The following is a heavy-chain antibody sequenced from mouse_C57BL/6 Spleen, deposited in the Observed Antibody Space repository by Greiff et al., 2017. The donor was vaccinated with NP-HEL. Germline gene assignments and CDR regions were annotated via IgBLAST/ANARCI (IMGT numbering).Heavy chain of an antibody. CDR2: ISSGSSTI. D-gene: IGHD1-1*01. J-gene: IGHJ4*01. CDR1: GFTFSDYG. CDR3: ARICSSYAMDY. V-gene: IGHV5-17*01. Sequence: EVMLVESGGGLVKPGGSLKLSCAASGFTFSDYGMHWVRQAPEKGLEWVAYISSGSSTIYYADTVKGRFTISRDNTKNTLFLQMTSLRSEDTAMYYCARICSSYAMDYWGQGTSVTVSS.